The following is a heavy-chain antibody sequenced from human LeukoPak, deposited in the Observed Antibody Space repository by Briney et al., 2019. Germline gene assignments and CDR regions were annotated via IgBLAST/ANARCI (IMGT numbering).Heavy chain of an antibody. CDR2: INPNSGGT. CDR1: GYTFTGYY. J-gene: IGHJ6*02. CDR3: ASGALLCLGVQGMDV. V-gene: IGHV1-2*02. D-gene: IGHD3-10*01. Sequence: ASVKVSCKASGYTFTGYYMHWVRQAPGQGLEWMGWINPNSGGTNYAQKFQGRVTMTRDTSIRTAYMELSRLRSDDAAVYYCASGALLCLGVQGMDVWGQGTTVTVSS.